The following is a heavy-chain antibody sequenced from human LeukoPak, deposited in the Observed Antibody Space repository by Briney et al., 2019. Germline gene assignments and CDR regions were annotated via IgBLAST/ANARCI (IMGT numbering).Heavy chain of an antibody. CDR2: IRYDGSNK. CDR3: AKDGVGTSSADY. D-gene: IGHD1-26*01. V-gene: IGHV3-30*02. J-gene: IGHJ4*02. CDR1: GFSFSSYG. Sequence: TGGSLRLSCSASGFSFSSYGMHWVRQAPGKGLEWVAFIRYDGSNKYYAESVKGRFTISRDNLKNTVYLQLNSLRPEDTAVFYCAKDGVGTSSADYWGQGSLVTVSS.